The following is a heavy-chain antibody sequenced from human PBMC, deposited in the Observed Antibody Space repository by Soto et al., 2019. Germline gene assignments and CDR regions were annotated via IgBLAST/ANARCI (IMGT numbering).Heavy chain of an antibody. CDR1: GYTFTSYG. CDR3: ARDRYCSSTSCHNNWFDP. CDR2: ISAYNGNT. Sequence: ASVKVSCKASGYTFTSYGISWVRQAPGQGLEWMGWISAYNGNTNYAQKLQGRVTMTTDTSTSTACMELRSLRSDDTAVYYCARDRYCSSTSCHNNWFDPWGQGTLVTVSS. D-gene: IGHD2-2*02. V-gene: IGHV1-18*01. J-gene: IGHJ5*02.